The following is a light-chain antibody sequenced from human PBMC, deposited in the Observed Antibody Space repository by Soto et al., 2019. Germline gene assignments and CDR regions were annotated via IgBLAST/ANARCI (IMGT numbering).Light chain of an antibody. J-gene: IGKJ2*01. V-gene: IGKV1-5*01. CDR3: QQYNSYPLMYA. CDR1: QSISSW. CDR2: DAS. Sequence: DIQMTQSPPTLSASVGDRVTITCRASQSISSWLAWYQQKPGKAPKLLIYDASSLESGVPSRFSGSASRTEFTLTISSLQPDDFATYYCQQYNSYPLMYAFGQGTKLEIK.